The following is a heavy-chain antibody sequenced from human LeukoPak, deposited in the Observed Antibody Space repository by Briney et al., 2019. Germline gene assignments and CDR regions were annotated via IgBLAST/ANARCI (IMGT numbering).Heavy chain of an antibody. V-gene: IGHV1-2*02. D-gene: IGHD3-10*01. Sequence: GASVKVSCKASGYTFTDYYIYWVRQAPGQGLEWMGWINPNSGGTNYAQKFQGRVTMTRDTSISTAYMELSRLRSDDTAVYYCARVRSQFYFDYWGQGTLVTVSS. CDR2: INPNSGGT. CDR3: ARVRSQFYFDY. J-gene: IGHJ4*02. CDR1: GYTFTDYY.